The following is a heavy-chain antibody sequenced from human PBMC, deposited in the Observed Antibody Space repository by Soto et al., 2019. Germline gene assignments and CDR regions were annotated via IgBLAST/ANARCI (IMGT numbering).Heavy chain of an antibody. Sequence: GGSLRLSCAASGFTFSDYYMSWIRQAPGKGLEWVSYISSSSSYTNYADSVKGRFTISRDNAKNSLYLQMNSLRAEDTAVYYCARAGPVALGPGGSDYWGQGTLVTVSS. CDR3: ARAGPVALGPGGSDY. CDR1: GFTFSDYY. D-gene: IGHD1-26*01. J-gene: IGHJ4*02. CDR2: ISSSSSYT. V-gene: IGHV3-11*06.